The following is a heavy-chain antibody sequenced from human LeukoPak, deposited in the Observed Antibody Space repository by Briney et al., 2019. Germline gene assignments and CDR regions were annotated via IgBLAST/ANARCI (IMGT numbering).Heavy chain of an antibody. CDR3: AREEITVVRGVHFDY. CDR2: IYISGST. J-gene: IGHJ4*02. D-gene: IGHD3-10*01. V-gene: IGHV4-61*02. Sequence: SETLSLTCTVSGGSISSGSYYWSWIRQPAGAGLEWIGRIYISGSTDYNPSLRSRVTISVDTSKNQLSLKLNSVTAADTAVYYCAREEITVVRGVHFDYWGQGTLVTVSS. CDR1: GGSISSGSYY.